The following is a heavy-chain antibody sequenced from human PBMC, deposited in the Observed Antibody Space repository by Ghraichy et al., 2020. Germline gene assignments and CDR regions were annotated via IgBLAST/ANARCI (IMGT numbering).Heavy chain of an antibody. J-gene: IGHJ6*02. CDR2: ISGSGGST. CDR1: GFTFSSYA. Sequence: GESLNISCAASGFTFSSYAMSWVRQAPGKGLEWVSAISGSGGSTYYADSVKGRFTISRDNSKNTLYLQMNSLRAEDTAVYYCAKNSPYSSGWYPFYYYGMDVWGQGTTVTVSS. V-gene: IGHV3-23*01. D-gene: IGHD6-19*01. CDR3: AKNSPYSSGWYPFYYYGMDV.